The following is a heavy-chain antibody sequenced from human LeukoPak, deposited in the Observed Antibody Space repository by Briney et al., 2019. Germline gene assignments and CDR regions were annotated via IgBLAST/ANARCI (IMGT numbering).Heavy chain of an antibody. Sequence: ASVKGSCKTSGYSFNNYGVSWVRQAPGQGPEWMGWISGYNGNTNYAQQFQGRVTMTTDTSTSTAYMELRSLRSDDTAKYYCARLDVMVLPASPPGPFYYFMDVWGKGTAVTVSS. V-gene: IGHV1-18*01. D-gene: IGHD2-8*01. CDR2: ISGYNGNT. J-gene: IGHJ6*03. CDR1: GYSFNNYG. CDR3: ARLDVMVLPASPPGPFYYFMDV.